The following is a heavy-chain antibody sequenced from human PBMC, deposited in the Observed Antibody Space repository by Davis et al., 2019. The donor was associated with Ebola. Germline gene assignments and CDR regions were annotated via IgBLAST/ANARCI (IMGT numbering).Heavy chain of an antibody. CDR3: ARDLIPIFSVHKFDP. J-gene: IGHJ5*02. CDR1: GYTFISYD. D-gene: IGHD3-9*01. V-gene: IGHV1-8*01. Sequence: SVKVSCKASGYTFISYDIHWVRQAAGQGLEWMGWMNPNSGNTGYAPKFQGRVTMTRDTSISTAYMEVRSLRSEDTAVYYCARDLIPIFSVHKFDPWGQGTLVTVSS. CDR2: MNPNSGNT.